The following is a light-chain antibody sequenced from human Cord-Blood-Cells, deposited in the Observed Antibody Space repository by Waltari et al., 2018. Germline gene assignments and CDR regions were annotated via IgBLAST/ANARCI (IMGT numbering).Light chain of an antibody. CDR2: AAS. CDR1: QSISSY. V-gene: IGKV1-39*01. J-gene: IGKJ3*01. Sequence: DIQMTQPPSSLSASVGDRVPITCGASQSISSYLNWYQQKQGNAPKLLIYAASSLQSRVPSRFSGSGSGTDFTLTISSLQPEDFATYYCQQSYSTPRTFGPGTKVDIK. CDR3: QQSYSTPRT.